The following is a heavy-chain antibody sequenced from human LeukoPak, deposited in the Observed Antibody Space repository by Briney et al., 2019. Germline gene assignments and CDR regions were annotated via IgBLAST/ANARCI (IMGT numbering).Heavy chain of an antibody. D-gene: IGHD3-9*01. J-gene: IGHJ4*02. V-gene: IGHV1-69*02. Sequence: ASVKVSCKASGYTFTGYYMHWVRQAPGQGLEWMGRITPILGIANYAQKFQGRVTITADKSTSTAYMELSSLRSEDTAVYYCASANYDILTGYQYATYDYWGQGTLVTVSS. CDR2: ITPILGIA. CDR3: ASANYDILTGYQYATYDY. CDR1: GYTFTGYY.